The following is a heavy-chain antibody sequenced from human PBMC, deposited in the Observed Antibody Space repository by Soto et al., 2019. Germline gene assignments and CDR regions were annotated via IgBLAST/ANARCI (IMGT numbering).Heavy chain of an antibody. J-gene: IGHJ6*02. D-gene: IGHD3-10*02. CDR1: GFTVSSNY. CDR2: IYSGGST. CDR3: ARAVQSRVFGEAKGGMDV. V-gene: IGHV3-66*01. Sequence: EVQLVESGGGLVQPGGSLRLSCAASGFTVSSNYMSWVRQAPGKGLEWVSVIYSGGSTYYADSVKGRFTISRDNSKNTXXLHKHSLRAEDTAVYYCARAVQSRVFGEAKGGMDVWGQGTTVTVSS.